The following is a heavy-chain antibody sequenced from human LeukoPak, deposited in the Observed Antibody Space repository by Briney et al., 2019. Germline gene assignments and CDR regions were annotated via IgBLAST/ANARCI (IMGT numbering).Heavy chain of an antibody. CDR3: AREGPGIQYDY. CDR2: ISSSSSYI. J-gene: IGHJ4*02. Sequence: GGSLRLSCAASGFTFSSYSMNWVRQAPGKGLEWVSSISSSSSYIYYADSVKGRFTISRDNAKNSLYLQMNSLRAGDTAVYYCAREGPGIQYDYWGQGTLVTVSS. V-gene: IGHV3-21*01. CDR1: GFTFSSYS. D-gene: IGHD5-18*01.